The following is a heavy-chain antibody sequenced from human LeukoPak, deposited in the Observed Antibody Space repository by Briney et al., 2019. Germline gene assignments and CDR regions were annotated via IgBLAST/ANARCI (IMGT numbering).Heavy chain of an antibody. V-gene: IGHV1-8*01. J-gene: IGHJ5*02. D-gene: IGHD3-22*01. Sequence: WASVKVSCKASGYTFTTYDINWVRQAPGQGLEWMGWMNSISGNTGHAQKFQGRVTMTRDTSISTAYMELSSLRSEDTAVYYCARAMFYYDSSGYYAWFDPWGQGTLVTVSS. CDR3: ARAMFYYDSSGYYAWFDP. CDR2: MNSISGNT. CDR1: GYTFTTYD.